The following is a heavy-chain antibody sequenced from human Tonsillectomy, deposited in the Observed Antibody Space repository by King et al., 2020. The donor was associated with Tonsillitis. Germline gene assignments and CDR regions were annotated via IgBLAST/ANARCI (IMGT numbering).Heavy chain of an antibody. Sequence: VQLVESGGGLVKPGGSLRLSCAASGFTFSSYSMNWVRQAPGKGLEWVSSIGSSSSYIYYADSVKGRFTISRDNAKNSLYLQMNSLRAEDTAVYYCARVTYYYGSGGAFDIWGQGTMVTVSS. CDR3: ARVTYYYGSGGAFDI. J-gene: IGHJ3*02. CDR2: IGSSSSYI. V-gene: IGHV3-21*01. CDR1: GFTFSSYS. D-gene: IGHD3-10*01.